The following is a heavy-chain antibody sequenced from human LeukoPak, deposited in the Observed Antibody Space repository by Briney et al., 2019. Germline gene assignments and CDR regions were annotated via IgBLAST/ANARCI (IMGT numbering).Heavy chain of an antibody. CDR1: GGSFSGYY. CDR2: INHSGST. V-gene: IGHV4-34*01. D-gene: IGHD3-22*01. Sequence: SETLSLTCAVYGGSFSGYYWSWIRQPPGKGLEWIGEINHSGSTNYNPSLKSRVTISVDTSKNQFSLKLSSETAADTAVYYCARDSSGYYKRSDYWGQGTLVTVSS. J-gene: IGHJ4*02. CDR3: ARDSSGYYKRSDY.